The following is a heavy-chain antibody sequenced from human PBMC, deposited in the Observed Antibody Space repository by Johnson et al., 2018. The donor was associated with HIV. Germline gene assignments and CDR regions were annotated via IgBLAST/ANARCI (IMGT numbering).Heavy chain of an antibody. CDR3: TKSGSPGPYIDAFDI. CDR2: INWNGGST. V-gene: IGHV3-20*04. Sequence: VQLVESGGGVVRPGGSLRLSCAASGFTFDDYAMSWVRQPPGKGLEWVSGINWNGGSTGYADSVKGRFTISRDNAKNSVYLQMNSLRAEDTALYYCTKSGSPGPYIDAFDIWGQGTMVTVSS. CDR1: GFTFDDYA. J-gene: IGHJ3*02. D-gene: IGHD3-10*01.